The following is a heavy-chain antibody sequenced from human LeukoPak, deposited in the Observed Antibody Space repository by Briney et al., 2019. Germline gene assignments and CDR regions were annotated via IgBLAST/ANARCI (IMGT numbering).Heavy chain of an antibody. CDR1: GYTFTGYY. V-gene: IGHV1-2*02. J-gene: IGHJ6*03. CDR3: ARDLKYCGGDCYSGYSYFYYRDV. CDR2: IHPNNGGT. Sequence: ASVKVSCKSSGYTFTGYYMHWVRQAPGQGLEGMGWIHPNNGGTNYAQKFQGRVTMTRDTSISTAYMELSRLRSDDTAVYYCARDLKYCGGDCYSGYSYFYYRDVWGKGTTVTVPS. D-gene: IGHD2-21*02.